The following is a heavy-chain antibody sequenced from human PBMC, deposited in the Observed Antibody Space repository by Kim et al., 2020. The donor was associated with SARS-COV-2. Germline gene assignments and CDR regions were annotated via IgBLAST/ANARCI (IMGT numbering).Heavy chain of an antibody. J-gene: IGHJ4*02. Sequence: GGSLRLSCAASGFIFSGSTMHWVRQASGKGLEWVGRIRSKPKNYATEYTVSVKGRFTVSRDDSKNTAYLQMNGLKTEDTAVYYCATYTDYFFNYWGQG. CDR3: ATYTDYFFNY. V-gene: IGHV3-73*01. D-gene: IGHD4-17*01. CDR2: IRSKPKNYAT. CDR1: GFIFSGST.